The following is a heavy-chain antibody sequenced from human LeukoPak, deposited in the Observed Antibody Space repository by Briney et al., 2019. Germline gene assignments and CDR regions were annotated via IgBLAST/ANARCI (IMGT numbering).Heavy chain of an antibody. Sequence: GGSLRLSCPASGCTFMSSWMHWVRKAPGKGLEWVANINQVESAKYNLDSVKGRFTLSRDNAKNSLYLQMTSLRADDTAVYYCARDTYDSSSYRTYSFDYWGQGTLVTVSS. CDR3: ARDTYDSSSYRTYSFDY. CDR2: INQVESAK. J-gene: IGHJ4*02. D-gene: IGHD3-22*01. V-gene: IGHV3-7*01. CDR1: GCTFMSSW.